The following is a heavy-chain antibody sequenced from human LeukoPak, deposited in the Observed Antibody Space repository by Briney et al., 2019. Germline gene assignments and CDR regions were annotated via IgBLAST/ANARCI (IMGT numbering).Heavy chain of an antibody. CDR1: GYTFTSYG. D-gene: IGHD3-10*01. J-gene: IGHJ5*02. CDR3: ARGSIRYYYGSGDEKNWFDP. CDR2: ISAYNGNT. Sequence: ASVKVSCKASGYTFTSYGISWVRQAPGQGLEWMGWISAYNGNTNYAQKFQGRVTMTRNTSISTAYMELSSLRSEDTAVYYCARGSIRYYYGSGDEKNWFDPWGQGTLVTVSS. V-gene: IGHV1-18*01.